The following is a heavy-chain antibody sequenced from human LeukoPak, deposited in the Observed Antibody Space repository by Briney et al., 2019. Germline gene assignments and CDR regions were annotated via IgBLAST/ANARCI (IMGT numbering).Heavy chain of an antibody. J-gene: IGHJ4*02. CDR3: ARHNYYQFDC. V-gene: IGHV3-7*01. CDR1: GFTFNSYS. D-gene: IGHD1-1*01. CDR2: IKHDGSEK. Sequence: PGGSLRLSCTASGFTFNSYSMTWVRQAPGMGLEWVANIKHDGSEKYYVYSVRGRFTISRDNAKNSLYLQMNTLRAEDTAVYFCARHNYYQFDCWGQGTLVTASS.